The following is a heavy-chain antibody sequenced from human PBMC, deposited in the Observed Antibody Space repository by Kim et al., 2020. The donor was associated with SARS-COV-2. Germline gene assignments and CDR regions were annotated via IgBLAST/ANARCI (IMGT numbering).Heavy chain of an antibody. J-gene: IGHJ5*02. CDR3: AREKTPLWFGELLFRSNYENWFDP. Sequence: ASVKVSFKASGYTFTNYAMNWVRQAPGQGLEWMGWINTNTGNPTYAQAFTGRFVFSLDTSVSTAYLQISSLKAEDTAVYYCAREKTPLWFGELLFRSNYENWFDPWGQGTLVTVSS. CDR1: GYTFTNYA. D-gene: IGHD3-10*01. CDR2: INTNTGNP. V-gene: IGHV7-4-1*02.